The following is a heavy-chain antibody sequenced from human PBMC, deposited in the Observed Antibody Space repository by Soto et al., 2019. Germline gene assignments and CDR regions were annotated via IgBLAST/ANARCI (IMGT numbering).Heavy chain of an antibody. J-gene: IGHJ5*02. V-gene: IGHV3-30*18. CDR3: AKDPREYQLLFHWFDP. Sequence: QVQLVESGGGVVQPGRSLRLSCAASGFTFSSYGMHWVRQAPGKGLEWVAVISYDGSNKYYADSVKGRFTISRDNSKNTRYLQMNSLRAEDTAVYYCAKDPREYQLLFHWFDPWGQGTLVTVSS. D-gene: IGHD2-2*01. CDR1: GFTFSSYG. CDR2: ISYDGSNK.